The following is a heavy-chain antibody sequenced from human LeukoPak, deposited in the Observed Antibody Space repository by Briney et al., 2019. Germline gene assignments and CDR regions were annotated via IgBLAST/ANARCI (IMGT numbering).Heavy chain of an antibody. Sequence: NPSETLSLTCAVYGGSFSGYYWSWIRQPPGKGLEWIGELNHSGSTKHNPSLKSRVTISVDTSKNQFSLKLSSVTAADTAVYYCARGRNWGSRTRKAVYYFDYWGQGTLVTVSS. J-gene: IGHJ4*02. CDR2: LNHSGST. V-gene: IGHV4-34*01. D-gene: IGHD7-27*01. CDR1: GGSFSGYY. CDR3: ARGRNWGSRTRKAVYYFDY.